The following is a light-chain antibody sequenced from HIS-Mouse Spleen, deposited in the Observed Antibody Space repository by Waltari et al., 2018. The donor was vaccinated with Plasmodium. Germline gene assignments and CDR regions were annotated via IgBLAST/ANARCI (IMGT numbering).Light chain of an antibody. J-gene: IGKJ3*01. Sequence: EIVMTQSPATLSVSPGERATLSCRASQSVSSNLAWYQQKPGQAPSLLIYGASTRATGIPASFSGSGSGTECTLTISSLQSEDFAVYYCQQYNNWSFTFGPGTKVDIK. V-gene: IGKV3-15*01. CDR1: QSVSSN. CDR3: QQYNNWSFT. CDR2: GAS.